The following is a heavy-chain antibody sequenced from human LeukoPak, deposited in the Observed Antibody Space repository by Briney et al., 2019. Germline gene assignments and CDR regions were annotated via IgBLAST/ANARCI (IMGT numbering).Heavy chain of an antibody. Sequence: PGGSLRLSCAASGFTFSSYWMHWVRQGPEKGLVWVARISTDGSFTSYADSVKGRFTISRDNAKNTLYLRMNSLRDEDTAVYYCARGYGTVWGQGTLVAVSS. J-gene: IGHJ4*02. CDR1: GFTFSSYW. V-gene: IGHV3-74*01. CDR3: ARGYGTV. D-gene: IGHD5-18*01. CDR2: ISTDGSFT.